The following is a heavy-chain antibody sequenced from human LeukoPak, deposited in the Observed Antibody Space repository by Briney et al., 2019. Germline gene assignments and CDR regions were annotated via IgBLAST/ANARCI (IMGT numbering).Heavy chain of an antibody. CDR2: INPSGGSP. CDR3: ARDSSSSSLADP. Sequence: ASVKVSCKASGYTFTSSFMHWVRQAPGQGLKWMGIINPSGGSPTYAQKFQGRVTMTRDTSTSTVYMELSSLRSEDTAMYYCARDSSSSSLADPWGQGTLVTVSS. V-gene: IGHV1-46*01. CDR1: GYTFTSSF. D-gene: IGHD2-2*01. J-gene: IGHJ5*02.